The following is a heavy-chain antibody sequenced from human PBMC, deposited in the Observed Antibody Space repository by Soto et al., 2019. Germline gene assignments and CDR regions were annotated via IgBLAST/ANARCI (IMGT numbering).Heavy chain of an antibody. D-gene: IGHD1-1*01. CDR3: VCDDNRRY. J-gene: IGHJ1*01. CDR1: GFSFSTST. Sequence: EVQLVDSGGGMVKPGGSLRLSCAASGFSFSTSTMNWVHQAPGKGLEFVSSIGRTGIDRYYIDSVKGRFTIFRENAQNSLYLQMDSLRAGDTALYYCVCDDNRRYWGQGTLVTVFS. V-gene: IGHV3-21*01. CDR2: IGRTGIDR.